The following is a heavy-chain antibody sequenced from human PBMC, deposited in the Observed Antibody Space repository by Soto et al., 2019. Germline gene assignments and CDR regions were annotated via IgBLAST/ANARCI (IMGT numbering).Heavy chain of an antibody. CDR2: ISSNGGGT. CDR3: AREGYCSSTSCYSFDY. J-gene: IGHJ4*02. D-gene: IGHD2-2*01. Sequence: GGSLRLSCAASGFTFSYYAMHWVRQAPGKELENFSAISSNGGGTYYANTVKGRFTISRDNSKNTLYLQMGSLRAEDMAVYYCAREGYCSSTSCYSFDYWGQGTLVTVSS. CDR1: GFTFSYYA. V-gene: IGHV3-64*01.